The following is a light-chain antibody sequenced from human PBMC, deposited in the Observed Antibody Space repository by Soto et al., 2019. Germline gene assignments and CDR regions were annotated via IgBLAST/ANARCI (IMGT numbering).Light chain of an antibody. CDR1: QSVSSY. J-gene: IGKJ1*01. CDR3: QQYNNWPRT. Sequence: EIELTQSPSTMSVSPGERVTLSCRASQSVSSYLAWYQQKPGQAPRLLIYDASNRATGIPARFSGSGSGTEFTLTISSLQSEDFAVYYCQQYNNWPRTFGQGTKVDIK. CDR2: DAS. V-gene: IGKV3D-15*01.